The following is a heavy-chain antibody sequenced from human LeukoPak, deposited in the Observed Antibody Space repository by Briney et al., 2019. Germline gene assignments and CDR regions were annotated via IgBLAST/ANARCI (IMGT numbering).Heavy chain of an antibody. Sequence: ASVKVSCKASGYTFTSYYMHWVRQAPGQGLEWMGIINPSGGSTSYAQKFQGRVTITADKSTSTAYMELSSLRSEDTAVYYCASEKVTVVVVAATYYYYGMDVWGQGTTVTVSS. V-gene: IGHV1-46*01. CDR2: INPSGGST. CDR1: GYTFTSYY. CDR3: ASEKVTVVVVAATYYYYGMDV. J-gene: IGHJ6*02. D-gene: IGHD2-15*01.